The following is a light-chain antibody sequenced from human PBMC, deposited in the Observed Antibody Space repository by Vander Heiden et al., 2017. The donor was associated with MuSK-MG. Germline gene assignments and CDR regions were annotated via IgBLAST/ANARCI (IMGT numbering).Light chain of an antibody. CDR3: QVWDSSSDHWV. CDR2: YDS. CDR1: NIGSKS. J-gene: IGLJ3*02. V-gene: IGLV3-21*04. Sequence: SYVLTQPPSVSVAPGKTARITCGGNNIGSKSVHWYQQKPGQAPVLVIYYDSDRPSRIPERFSGSNSWNNATLTNSRVEAGDEADYYCQVWDSSSDHWVFGGGTKLTVL.